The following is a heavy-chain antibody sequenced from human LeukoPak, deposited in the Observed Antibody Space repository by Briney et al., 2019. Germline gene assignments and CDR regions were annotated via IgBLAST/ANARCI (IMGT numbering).Heavy chain of an antibody. CDR3: AKDPHTGYSFAY. J-gene: IGHJ4*02. V-gene: IGHV3-23*01. Sequence: GGSLRLSCVFSGFTFSSYTMNWVRQAPGKGLEWVSSLSGSGGSTYYADSVKGRFTISRDNSKNTLYLQMNSLRVEDTAVYYCAKDPHTGYSFAYWGQGTLVTVSS. D-gene: IGHD5-18*01. CDR1: GFTFSSYT. CDR2: LSGSGGST.